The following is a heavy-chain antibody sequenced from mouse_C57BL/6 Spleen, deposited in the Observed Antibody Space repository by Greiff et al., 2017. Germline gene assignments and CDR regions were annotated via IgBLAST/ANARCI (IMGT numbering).Heavy chain of an antibody. V-gene: IGHV5-17*01. CDR1: GFTFSDYG. CDR3: ARRRDYYGNYADY. J-gene: IGHJ2*01. D-gene: IGHD2-1*01. CDR2: ISSGSSTI. Sequence: EVKLMESGGGLVKPGGSLKLSCAASGFTFSDYGMHWVRQAPEKGLEWVAYISSGSSTIYYADTVKGRFTISRDNAKNTLFLQMTSLRSEDTAMYYCARRRDYYGNYADYWGQGTTLTVSS.